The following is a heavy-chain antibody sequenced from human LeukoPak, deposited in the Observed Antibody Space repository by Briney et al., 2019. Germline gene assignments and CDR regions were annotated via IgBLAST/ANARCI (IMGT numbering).Heavy chain of an antibody. Sequence: SVKVSCKASGGTFSSYAISWVRQAPGQGLEWMGGIIPIFGTANYAQKFQGRVTITADESTSTAYMEPSSLRSEDTAVYYCARARHVYYGSGSYDYWGQGTLVTVSS. V-gene: IGHV1-69*13. CDR2: IIPIFGTA. CDR1: GGTFSSYA. D-gene: IGHD3-10*01. J-gene: IGHJ4*02. CDR3: ARARHVYYGSGSYDY.